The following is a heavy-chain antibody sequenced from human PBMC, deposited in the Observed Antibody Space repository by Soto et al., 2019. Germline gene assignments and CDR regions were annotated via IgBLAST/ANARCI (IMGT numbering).Heavy chain of an antibody. CDR3: ARMGDSSGYSGWFDP. D-gene: IGHD3-22*01. V-gene: IGHV3-53*01. CDR1: GFTVRANY. Sequence: GGSLRLSCAVSGFTVRANYMSWVRQAPGKGLEWVSVIYSGDTTYYADSVKGRFIISRDISKNTLYLQMNSLRAEDTAVYYCARMGDSSGYSGWFDPWGQGTLVTVSS. J-gene: IGHJ5*02. CDR2: IYSGDTT.